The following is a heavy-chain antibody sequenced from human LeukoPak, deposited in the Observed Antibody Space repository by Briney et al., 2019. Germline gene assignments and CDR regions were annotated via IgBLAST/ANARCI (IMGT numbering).Heavy chain of an antibody. CDR3: AGDDGSTSRPLGYYYYMDV. V-gene: IGHV1-69*05. J-gene: IGHJ6*03. CDR2: IIPIFGTA. Sequence: SVEVSCKASGGTFSSYAISWVRQAPGQGLEWMGGIIPIFGTANYAQKFQGRVTITTDESTSTAYMELSSLRSEDTAVYYCAGDDGSTSRPLGYYYYMDVWGKGTTVTVSS. D-gene: IGHD1/OR15-1a*01. CDR1: GGTFSSYA.